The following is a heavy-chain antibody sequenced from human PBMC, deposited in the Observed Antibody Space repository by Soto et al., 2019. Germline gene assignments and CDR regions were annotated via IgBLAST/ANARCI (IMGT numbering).Heavy chain of an antibody. J-gene: IGHJ4*02. Sequence: SETLSLTCTVSGGSISSTSYYWGWIRQPPGKGLEWIGSRSPYYSGSTYYNPSLKSRVTISVDTSKNQFSLKLSSVTAADTAVYYCARLWRGERPPDDWGLGTLVTVSS. CDR1: GGSISSTSYY. D-gene: IGHD3-10*01. CDR2: RSPYYSGST. V-gene: IGHV4-39*01. CDR3: ARLWRGERPPDD.